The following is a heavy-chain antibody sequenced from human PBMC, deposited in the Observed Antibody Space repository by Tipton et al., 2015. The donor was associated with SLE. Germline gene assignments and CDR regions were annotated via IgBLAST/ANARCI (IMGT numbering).Heavy chain of an antibody. D-gene: IGHD3-10*01. Sequence: SLRLSCAASGFTFSSYAMHWVRQAPGKGLEWVAVISFDGSRRYYADAVRGRFTMSRDNSKDTLYLQMNSLRAEDTAVYYCAKAQSGSGSNFDYWGQGTLVTVSS. CDR2: ISFDGSRR. CDR3: AKAQSGSGSNFDY. CDR1: GFTFSSYA. J-gene: IGHJ4*02. V-gene: IGHV3-30*04.